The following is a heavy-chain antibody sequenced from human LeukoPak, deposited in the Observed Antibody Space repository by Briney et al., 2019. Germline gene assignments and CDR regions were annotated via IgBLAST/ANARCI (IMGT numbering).Heavy chain of an antibody. Sequence: ASVKVSCKASGYTFTGYYMHWVRQAPGQGLEWMGWINPNSGGTNYAQKFQGRVTITRDTSISTAYMELSRLRSDDTAVYYCARDLDSSSWNYYYYMDVWGKGTTVTVSS. CDR2: INPNSGGT. J-gene: IGHJ6*03. CDR3: ARDLDSSSWNYYYYMDV. D-gene: IGHD6-13*01. V-gene: IGHV1-2*02. CDR1: GYTFTGYY.